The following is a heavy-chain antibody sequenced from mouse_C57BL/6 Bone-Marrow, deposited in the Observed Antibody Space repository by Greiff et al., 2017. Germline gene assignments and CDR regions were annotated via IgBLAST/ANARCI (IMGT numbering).Heavy chain of an antibody. CDR2: IDPADSYT. CDR3: ARRGYGSSYDWYFDD. J-gene: IGHJ1*03. V-gene: IGHV1-69*01. D-gene: IGHD1-1*01. CDR1: GYNFTSYW. Sequence: QVQLQQSGAELVMPGASVKLSFKASGYNFTSYWMHWVKQRPGQGLEWIGEIDPADSYTNYNQKFKGKSTLTVDKSSSTAYMQLSSLTSEDSAVYYCARRGYGSSYDWYFDDWGKGTTVTVSS.